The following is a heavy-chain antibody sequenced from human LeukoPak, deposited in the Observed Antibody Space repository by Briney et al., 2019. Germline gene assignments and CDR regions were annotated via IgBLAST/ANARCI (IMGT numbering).Heavy chain of an antibody. Sequence: GGSLRLSCAASGFTFSRHAMSWVRQAPGKGLEWVSGISGSGGSTYYADSVKGRFTISRDNSKNTLYLQMNSLRAEDTAVYYCAKDPRRFGDYYRYFDLWGRGTLVTVSS. CDR3: AKDPRRFGDYYRYFDL. D-gene: IGHD3-10*01. V-gene: IGHV3-23*01. CDR1: GFTFSRHA. CDR2: ISGSGGST. J-gene: IGHJ2*01.